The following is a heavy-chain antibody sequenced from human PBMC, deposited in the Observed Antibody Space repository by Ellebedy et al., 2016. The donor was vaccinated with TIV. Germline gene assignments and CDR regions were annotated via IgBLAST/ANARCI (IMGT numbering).Heavy chain of an antibody. V-gene: IGHV3-30-3*01. CDR3: ARGPSTSAHLDS. Sequence: GGSLRLSCAASGFIFSSFAMFWVRQAPGKGLEWVAVISNDGNKKLYADSVKGRFTLSRDTSKSTVYLQMDSLRSEDTAVYYCARGPSTSAHLDSWGQGALVIVSS. CDR1: GFIFSSFA. J-gene: IGHJ4*02. CDR2: ISNDGNKK.